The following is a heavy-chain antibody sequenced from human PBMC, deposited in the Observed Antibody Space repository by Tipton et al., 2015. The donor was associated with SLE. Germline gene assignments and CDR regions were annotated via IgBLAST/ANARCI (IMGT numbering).Heavy chain of an antibody. CDR2: IYYSGST. Sequence: GLVKPSETLSLTCSVFGGSISSSSYYWGWIRQPPGKGLEWIGSIYYSGSTYYNPSLKSRVTISVDTSKNQFSLKLSSVTAADTAVYYCARTQYTFGGVIAPFDYWGQGTLVTVSS. D-gene: IGHD3-16*02. CDR3: ARTQYTFGGVIAPFDY. V-gene: IGHV4-39*07. CDR1: GGSISSSSYY. J-gene: IGHJ4*02.